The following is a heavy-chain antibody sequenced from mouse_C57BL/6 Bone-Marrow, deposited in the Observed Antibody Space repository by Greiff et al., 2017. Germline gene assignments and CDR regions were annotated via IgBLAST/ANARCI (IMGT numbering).Heavy chain of an antibody. CDR2: INPSSGYT. D-gene: IGHD1-1*01. CDR3: ARNCYGSRFAD. V-gene: IGHV1-4*01. J-gene: IGHJ3*01. Sequence: QVQLQQSGAELARPGASVKMSCKASGYTFTSYTMHWVKQRPGQGLEWIGIINPSSGYTKYNQKFKDKATLTADKSSSTAYMQLSSLTSEDSAVYYCARNCYGSRFADWGQGTLVTVSA. CDR1: GYTFTSYT.